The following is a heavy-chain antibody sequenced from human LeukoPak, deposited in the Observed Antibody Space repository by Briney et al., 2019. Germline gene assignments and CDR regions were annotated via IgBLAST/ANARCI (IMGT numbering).Heavy chain of an antibody. J-gene: IGHJ4*02. V-gene: IGHV1-2*02. CDR2: INPNSGGT. CDR3: ERASKSVVPAAILSEWSVGY. D-gene: IGHD2-2*02. CDR1: GYTFTGYY. Sequence: ASVKVSCKASGYTFTGYYMHWVRQAPGQGLEWMGWINPNSGGTNYAQKFQGRVTMTRDTSISTAYMKLSRLRSDDTAVYYCERASKSVVPAAILSEWSVGYWGQGTLVTVSS.